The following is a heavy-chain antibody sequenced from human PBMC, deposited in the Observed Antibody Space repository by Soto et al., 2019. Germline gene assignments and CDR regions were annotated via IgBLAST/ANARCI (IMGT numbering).Heavy chain of an antibody. CDR3: ANAGGSRDYGHWYFDL. CDR1: RFTFNNYG. Sequence: QVQLVESGGGVVQPGRSLRLSCTASRFTFNNYGMHWVRQAPGKGLEWVAVISYDGSNKFYADSVKGRFTISRENSKNTLYLQMNSLRAEDTAVYYCANAGGSRDYGHWYFDLWGRGALVTVSS. J-gene: IGHJ2*01. CDR2: ISYDGSNK. D-gene: IGHD3-22*01. V-gene: IGHV3-30*18.